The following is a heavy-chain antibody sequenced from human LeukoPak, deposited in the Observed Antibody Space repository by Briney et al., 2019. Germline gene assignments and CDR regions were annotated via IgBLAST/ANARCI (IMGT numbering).Heavy chain of an antibody. Sequence: GGSLRLSCAASGFTFSNAWMSWVRQAPGKGLEWVGRIKSKSDGGTTDYAAPVKGRLTISRDDSKNTLNLQMNSLKTEDTAVYYCTTARYSSGPYVGYWGQGILVTVSS. V-gene: IGHV3-15*01. CDR1: GFTFSNAW. CDR2: IKSKSDGGTT. D-gene: IGHD6-19*01. CDR3: TTARYSSGPYVGY. J-gene: IGHJ4*02.